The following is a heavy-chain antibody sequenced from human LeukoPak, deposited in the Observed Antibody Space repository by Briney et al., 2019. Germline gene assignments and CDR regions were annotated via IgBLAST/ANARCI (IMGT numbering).Heavy chain of an antibody. CDR1: AGSISTYY. V-gene: IGHV4-59*01. Sequence: SETLSLTCTLSAGSISTYYWGWLRQPPGKGPEWIGYISYTGNTNYSPSLKTRVIISVDTSNNQFSLRLNSVTSADTAVYYGARVQKSTRSFWYFDLWGRGTLVAVSS. J-gene: IGHJ2*01. CDR3: ARVQKSTRSFWYFDL. CDR2: ISYTGNT. D-gene: IGHD5/OR15-5a*01.